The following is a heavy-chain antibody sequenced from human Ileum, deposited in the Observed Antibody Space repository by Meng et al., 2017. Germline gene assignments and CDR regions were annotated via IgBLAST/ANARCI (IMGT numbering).Heavy chain of an antibody. CDR2: ISGNSAFI. CDR1: GFTFSPSS. V-gene: IGHV3-21*01. J-gene: IGHJ4*01. D-gene: IGHD3-22*01. Sequence: GESLKISCAASGFTFSPSSMAWVRQAPGKGLEWVSSISGNSAFIYHADSVKGRFTISRDNARNSLYLQMNSLRAEDTAVYYCAREGYRDRSDYYNPDHWGQGTVVTVSS. CDR3: AREGYRDRSDYYNPDH.